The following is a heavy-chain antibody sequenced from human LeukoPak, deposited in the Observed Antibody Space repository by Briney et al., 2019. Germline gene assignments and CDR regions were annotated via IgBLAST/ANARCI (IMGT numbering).Heavy chain of an antibody. J-gene: IGHJ4*02. CDR3: AKELGYCSGGSCYNIDY. Sequence: GGSLRLSCAASGFTFSSYGMHWVRQAPGKGLEWVAVISYDGSNKYYADSVKGRLTISRDNSKNTLYLQMNSLRAEDTAVYYCAKELGYCSGGSCYNIDYWGQGTLVTVSS. CDR2: ISYDGSNK. CDR1: GFTFSSYG. V-gene: IGHV3-30*18. D-gene: IGHD2-15*01.